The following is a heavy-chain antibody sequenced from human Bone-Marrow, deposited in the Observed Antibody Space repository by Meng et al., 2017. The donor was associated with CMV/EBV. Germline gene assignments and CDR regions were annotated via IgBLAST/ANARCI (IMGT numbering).Heavy chain of an antibody. CDR1: GGSISSYY. J-gene: IGHJ6*02. CDR3: ARDASRGYYYYGMDV. V-gene: IGHV4-59*01. Sequence: PETLSLTCTVSGGSISSYYWSWIRQPPGKGLEWIGYIYYSGSTNYNPSLKSRVTISVDTSKNQFSLKLTSVTAADTAVYYCARDASRGYYYYGMDVWGQGTTVTVSS. CDR2: IYYSGST.